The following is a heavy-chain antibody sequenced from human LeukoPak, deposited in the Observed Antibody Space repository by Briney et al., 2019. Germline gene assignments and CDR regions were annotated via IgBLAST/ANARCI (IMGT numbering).Heavy chain of an antibody. Sequence: SETLSLTCAVYGGSFSGYYWSWIRQPPGKGLEGIGEINHSGSTNYNPSLKSRVTISVDTSKNQFSLKLSSVTAADTAVYYCARGGYCSSTSCPDYWGQGTLVTVSS. J-gene: IGHJ4*02. CDR2: INHSGST. D-gene: IGHD2-2*01. V-gene: IGHV4-34*01. CDR1: GGSFSGYY. CDR3: ARGGYCSSTSCPDY.